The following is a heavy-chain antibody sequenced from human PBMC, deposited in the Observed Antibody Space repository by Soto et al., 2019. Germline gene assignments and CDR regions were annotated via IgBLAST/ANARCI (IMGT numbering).Heavy chain of an antibody. CDR1: GGTFSSYA. Sequence: VASVKVSCKASGGTFSSYAISWVRQAPGQGHEWMGGIIPIFGTANSAQKFQSRVTITADESTSTAYMELSSLRSEDTAVYYCARGPVADYYYYYGMDVWGQGTTVTVS. CDR2: IIPIFGTA. J-gene: IGHJ6*01. V-gene: IGHV1-69*13. D-gene: IGHD6-19*01. CDR3: ARGPVADYYYYYGMDV.